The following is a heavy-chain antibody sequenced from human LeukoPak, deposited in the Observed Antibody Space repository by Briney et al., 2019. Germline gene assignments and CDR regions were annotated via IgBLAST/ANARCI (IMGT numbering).Heavy chain of an antibody. Sequence: GGSLRLSCSASGFTFSSYAMSWVRQAPGKGLEWVSAISGSGGSTYYADSVKGRFTISRDNSKNTLYLQMNSLRAEDTAVYYCAKVVAVAGDFDYWGQGTLVTVSS. CDR1: GFTFSSYA. D-gene: IGHD6-19*01. V-gene: IGHV3-23*01. CDR3: AKVVAVAGDFDY. CDR2: ISGSGGST. J-gene: IGHJ4*02.